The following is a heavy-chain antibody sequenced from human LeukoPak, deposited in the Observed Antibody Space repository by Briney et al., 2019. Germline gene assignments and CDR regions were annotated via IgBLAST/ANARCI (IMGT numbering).Heavy chain of an antibody. J-gene: IGHJ4*02. CDR2: MNPNSGNT. Sequence: EASVKVSCKASGYTFTSYDINWVRQATGQGLEWMGWMNPNSGNTGYAQKFQGRVTMTRNTSISTAYMELSSLRSEDTAVYYCARDRGSGLNCDYWGQGTLVTVSS. CDR1: GYTFTSYD. D-gene: IGHD6-19*01. V-gene: IGHV1-8*01. CDR3: ARDRGSGLNCDY.